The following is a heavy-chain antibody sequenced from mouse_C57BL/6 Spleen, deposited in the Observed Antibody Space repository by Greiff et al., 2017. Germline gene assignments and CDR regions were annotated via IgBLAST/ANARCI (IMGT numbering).Heavy chain of an antibody. D-gene: IGHD3-2*02. V-gene: IGHV3-6*01. CDR3: ARAPSSGPCAY. J-gene: IGHJ3*01. CDR2: ISYDGSN. CDR1: GYSITSGYY. Sequence: EVQLVESGPGLVKPSQSLSLTCSVTGYSITSGYYWNWIRQFPGNKLEWMGYISYDGSNNYNPSLKNRISITRDTSKNQFFLKLNSVTTEDTATYYCARAPSSGPCAYWGQGTLVTVSA.